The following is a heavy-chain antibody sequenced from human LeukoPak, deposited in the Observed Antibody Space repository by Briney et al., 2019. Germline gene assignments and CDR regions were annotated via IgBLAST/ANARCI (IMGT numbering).Heavy chain of an antibody. CDR2: IHCSGSA. D-gene: IGHD6-19*01. V-gene: IGHV4-39*07. J-gene: IGHJ4*02. CDR3: ARAYSSGWYFGY. Sequence: SETLSLTCSVSGGSISSSSYYWGWIRQPPGKGLDWIGSIHCSGSAYYKPSLRSRATISIEASKNQFSLKLSSVTAADTAVYYCARAYSSGWYFGYWGQGTLVTVSS. CDR1: GGSISSSSYY.